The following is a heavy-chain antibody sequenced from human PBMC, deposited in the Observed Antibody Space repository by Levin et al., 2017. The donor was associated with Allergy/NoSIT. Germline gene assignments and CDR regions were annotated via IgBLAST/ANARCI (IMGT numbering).Heavy chain of an antibody. J-gene: IGHJ4*02. Sequence: GGSLRLSCAASGFTFSNAWMSWVRQAPGKGLEWVGRIKSKTDGGTTDYAAPVKGRFTISRDDSKNTLYLQMNSLKTEDTAVYYCTSAYYYDSSGYSYCFDYWGQGTLVTVSS. CDR3: TSAYYYDSSGYSYCFDY. CDR2: IKSKTDGGTT. D-gene: IGHD3-22*01. V-gene: IGHV3-15*01. CDR1: GFTFSNAW.